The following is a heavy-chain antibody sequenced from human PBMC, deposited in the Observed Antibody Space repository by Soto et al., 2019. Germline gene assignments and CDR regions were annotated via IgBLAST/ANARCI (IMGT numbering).Heavy chain of an antibody. CDR2: INHSGSN. J-gene: IGHJ6*02. CDR1: GGSFSGYY. Sequence: QVQLQQWGAGLLKPSETLSLTCAVYGGSFSGYYWSWIRQPPGKGLEWIGEINHSGSNNYNPSLKRPLTISVDTSKNQFSLKLSSVTAADTAVYYCARGLDYDFWSGYYRYYYYGMDVWGQGTTVTVSS. V-gene: IGHV4-34*01. D-gene: IGHD3-3*01. CDR3: ARGLDYDFWSGYYRYYYYGMDV.